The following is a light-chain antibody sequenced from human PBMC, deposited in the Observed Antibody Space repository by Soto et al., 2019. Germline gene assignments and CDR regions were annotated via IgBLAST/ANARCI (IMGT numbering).Light chain of an antibody. Sequence: QSALTQPASVSGSPGQSITISCTGTSSDVGGYNDVSWYQQHPGNAPKLMIYEVSNRPSGVSNRFSGSKSGNTASLTISGLQAEDEDDYYCSSYTCSSTLVFGTGTKLTVL. CDR3: SSYTCSSTLV. J-gene: IGLJ1*01. CDR2: EVS. V-gene: IGLV2-14*01. CDR1: SSDVGGYND.